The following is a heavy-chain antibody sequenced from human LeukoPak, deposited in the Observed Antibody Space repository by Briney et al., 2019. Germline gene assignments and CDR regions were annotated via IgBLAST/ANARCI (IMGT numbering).Heavy chain of an antibody. CDR2: IYYSGST. Sequence: PSETLSLTCTVSGGXISSYYCSWIRQPPGKGLEWIGYIYYSGSTNYNPSIKSRVTISVDTSKNHFSLKLSSVTAADTAVYYCASPPEDCSGGSCYPVVAFDIWGQGTMVTVSS. CDR3: ASPPEDCSGGSCYPVVAFDI. CDR1: GGXISSYY. J-gene: IGHJ3*02. D-gene: IGHD2-15*01. V-gene: IGHV4-59*01.